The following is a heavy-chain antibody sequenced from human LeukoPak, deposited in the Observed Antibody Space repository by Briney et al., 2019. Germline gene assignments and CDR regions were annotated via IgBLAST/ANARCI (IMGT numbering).Heavy chain of an antibody. CDR3: ARRLEYSSGWYGNDAFDI. V-gene: IGHV4-38-2*01. Sequence: SETLSLTCAGSGYSISSGYYWGWIRQPPGKGLEWIGSIYHSGSTYYNPSLKSRVTISVDTSKNQFSLKLSSATAADTAVYYCARRLEYSSGWYGNDAFDIWGQGTMVTVSS. D-gene: IGHD6-19*01. CDR2: IYHSGST. J-gene: IGHJ3*02. CDR1: GYSISSGYY.